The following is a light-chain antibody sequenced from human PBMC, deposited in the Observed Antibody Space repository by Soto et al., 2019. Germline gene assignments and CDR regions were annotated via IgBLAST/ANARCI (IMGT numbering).Light chain of an antibody. Sequence: QSVLTQPPSVSGALGQRVTISCTGTSSDVGGYNYVSWYQQHPGKAPKLMIYEVNKRPSGVPDRFSGSKSGNTASLTVSGLQAEDEADYYCSSYAGSSNVFGTGTKLTVL. CDR1: SSDVGGYNY. CDR2: EVN. V-gene: IGLV2-8*01. CDR3: SSYAGSSNV. J-gene: IGLJ1*01.